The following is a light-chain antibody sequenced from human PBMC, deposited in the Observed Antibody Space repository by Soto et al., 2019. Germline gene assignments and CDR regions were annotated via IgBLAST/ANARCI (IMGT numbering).Light chain of an antibody. J-gene: IGKJ1*01. CDR2: GAS. CDR1: QSVSSSY. CDR3: QQYGSSPWT. V-gene: IGKV3-20*01. Sequence: EIVLTQSPATLSLSPGERATFSCRASQSVSSSYLAWYQQKPGQAPRLLIYGASSRATGIPDRFSGSGSGTDFTLPISRLEPEDFAVYYCQQYGSSPWTFGQGTKVEIK.